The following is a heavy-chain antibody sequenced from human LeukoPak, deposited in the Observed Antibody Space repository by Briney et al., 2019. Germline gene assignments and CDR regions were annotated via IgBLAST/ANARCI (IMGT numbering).Heavy chain of an antibody. D-gene: IGHD6-19*01. CDR1: GGSISSSNYY. CDR3: ARHASVDGNWPRPLDY. V-gene: IGHV4-39*01. J-gene: IGHJ4*02. CDR2: IYYSGST. Sequence: SETLSLTCTVSGGSISSSNYYWGWIRQPPGKGLEWIGNIYYSGSTYYKPSLKTRVAISVDTSKNQFSLKLTSVTAADTAVYYCARHASVDGNWPRPLDYWGQGSLVTVSS.